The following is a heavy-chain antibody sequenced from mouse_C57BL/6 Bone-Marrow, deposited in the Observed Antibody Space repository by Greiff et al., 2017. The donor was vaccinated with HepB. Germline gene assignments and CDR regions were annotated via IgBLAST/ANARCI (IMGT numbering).Heavy chain of an antibody. J-gene: IGHJ4*01. V-gene: IGHV1-22*01. D-gene: IGHD1-1*01. CDR3: ARPITTVVAPDAMDY. CDR2: INPNNGGT. Sequence: EVKLVESGPELVKPGASVKMSCKASGYTFTDYNMHWVKQSHGKSLEWIGYINPNNGGTSYNQKFKGKATLTVNKSSSTAYMELRSLTSEDSAVYYCARPITTVVAPDAMDYWGQGTSVTVSS. CDR1: GYTFTDYN.